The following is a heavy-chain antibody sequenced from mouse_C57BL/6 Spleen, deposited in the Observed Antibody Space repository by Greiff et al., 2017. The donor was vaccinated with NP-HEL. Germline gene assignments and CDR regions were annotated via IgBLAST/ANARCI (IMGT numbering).Heavy chain of an antibody. D-gene: IGHD4-1*02. J-gene: IGHJ3*01. CDR1: GFSFNTYA. CDR2: IRSKSNNYAT. Sequence: EVQRVESGGGLVQPKGSLKLSCAASGFSFNTYAMNWVRQAPGKGLEWVARIRSKSNNYATYYADSVKDRFTISRDDSESMLYLQMNNLKTEDTAMYYCATGTRTFAYWGQGTLVTVSA. V-gene: IGHV10-1*01. CDR3: ATGTRTFAY.